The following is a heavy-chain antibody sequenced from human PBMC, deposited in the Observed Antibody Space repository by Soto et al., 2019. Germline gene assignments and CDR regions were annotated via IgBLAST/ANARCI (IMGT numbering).Heavy chain of an antibody. Sequence: GGSLRLSCAASGFTFSSYEMTWVRQAPGKGLEWLSYIGSSGSVIYYADSVMGRFTISRDNAKNSLYLQMNSLRAEDTAVYYCARDIRDSGGYYYFDYWGQGTLVTVSS. V-gene: IGHV3-48*03. D-gene: IGHD3-22*01. CDR2: IGSSGSVI. CDR3: ARDIRDSGGYYYFDY. CDR1: GFTFSSYE. J-gene: IGHJ4*02.